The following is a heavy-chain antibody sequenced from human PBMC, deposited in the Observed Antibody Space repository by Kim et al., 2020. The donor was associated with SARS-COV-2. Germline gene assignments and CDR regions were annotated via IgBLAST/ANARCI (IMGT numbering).Heavy chain of an antibody. CDR3: AKSLYMVRGAIDY. V-gene: IGHV3-30*18. CDR1: GFTFSSYG. Sequence: GGSLRLSCAASGFTFSSYGMHWVRQAPGKGLEWVAVISYDGSNKYYADSVKGRFTISRDNSKNTLYLQMNSLRAEDTAVYYCAKSLYMVRGAIDYWGQGT. CDR2: ISYDGSNK. D-gene: IGHD3-10*01. J-gene: IGHJ4*02.